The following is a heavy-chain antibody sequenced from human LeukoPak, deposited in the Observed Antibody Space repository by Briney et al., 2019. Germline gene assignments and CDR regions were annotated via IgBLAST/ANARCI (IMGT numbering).Heavy chain of an antibody. J-gene: IGHJ4*02. Sequence: TGGSLRLSCTASGFTFGDYAMSWDRQAPGKGLEWVGFIRNKAYGGTTEYAASVKGRFTISRDDSKSIAYLQMNSLKMEDTAVYYCTPTTVTTRTIDFWGQGTLVTVSS. CDR3: TPTTVTTRTIDF. CDR2: IRNKAYGGTT. D-gene: IGHD4-17*01. CDR1: GFTFGDYA. V-gene: IGHV3-49*04.